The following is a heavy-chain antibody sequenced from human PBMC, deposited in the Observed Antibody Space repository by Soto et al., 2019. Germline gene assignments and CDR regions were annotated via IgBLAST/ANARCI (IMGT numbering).Heavy chain of an antibody. J-gene: IGHJ5*02. CDR1: GFTFSSYG. CDR3: AKGTVRERYYDYIWGSPINWFDP. D-gene: IGHD3-16*01. V-gene: IGHV3-33*06. Sequence: GGSLRLSCAASGFTFSSYGMHWVRQAPGKGLEWVAAICCSGSSKYYADSVKGRFTISRDNSKNTLYLQMNSLRAEDTAVYYCAKGTVRERYYDYIWGSPINWFDPWGQGTLVTVPS. CDR2: ICCSGSSK.